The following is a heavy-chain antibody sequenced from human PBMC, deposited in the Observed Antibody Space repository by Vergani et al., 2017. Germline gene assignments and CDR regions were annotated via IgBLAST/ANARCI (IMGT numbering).Heavy chain of an antibody. Sequence: QVQLQESGPGLVKPSQTLSLTCTVSGGSISSGGYYWSWIRQHPGKGLEWIGYIYYSGSTYYNPSLKSRVTISVDTSKNKFSLKLSSVTAADTAVYYCARNPPLWFGELSLTYFDYWGQGTLVTVSS. V-gene: IGHV4-31*03. CDR3: ARNPPLWFGELSLTYFDY. CDR2: IYYSGST. CDR1: GGSISSGGYY. D-gene: IGHD3-10*01. J-gene: IGHJ4*02.